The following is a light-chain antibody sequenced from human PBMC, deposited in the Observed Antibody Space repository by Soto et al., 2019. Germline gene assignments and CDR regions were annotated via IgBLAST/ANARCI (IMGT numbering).Light chain of an antibody. CDR3: SSYAGSNNLRV. Sequence: QSVLTQPPSASGSPGQSVTISCTGTSSDVGGYNYVSWYQQHPGKAPKLMIYEVSKRPSGVPDRFSGSKSGNPASLTVSGLQAEDEADYYCSSYAGSNNLRVFGGGTKLTVL. V-gene: IGLV2-8*01. CDR1: SSDVGGYNY. CDR2: EVS. J-gene: IGLJ2*01.